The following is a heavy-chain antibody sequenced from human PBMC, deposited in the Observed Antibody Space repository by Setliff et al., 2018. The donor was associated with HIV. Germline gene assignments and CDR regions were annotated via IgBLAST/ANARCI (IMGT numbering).Heavy chain of an antibody. D-gene: IGHD2-15*01. CDR3: ARDNPPPYCSGGSCFPPYRYFDY. Sequence: ASVKVSCKASGYTFTSYAMHWVRQAPGQRLEWMGWINAGNGNTKYSQKFQGRVTITRDTSASTAYMELSSLRSEDTAVYYCARDNPPPYCSGGSCFPPYRYFDYWGQGTLVTVSS. V-gene: IGHV1-3*01. CDR2: INAGNGNT. CDR1: GYTFTSYA. J-gene: IGHJ4*02.